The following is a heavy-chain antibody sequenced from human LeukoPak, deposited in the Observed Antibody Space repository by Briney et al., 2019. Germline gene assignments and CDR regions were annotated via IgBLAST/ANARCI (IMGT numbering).Heavy chain of an antibody. V-gene: IGHV3-53*01. CDR2: SYSGGST. Sequence: GGSLRLSCVASAFSDRSNYMSWVRQAPGKGLEWVSVSYSGGSTYYEDSVKGRFTVSSDVSKNTLYLQMNNLRGEDTAVYYCASRHCSGENCYAGPLDFWGQGIQVTVSS. CDR3: ASRHCSGENCYAGPLDF. J-gene: IGHJ4*02. D-gene: IGHD2-8*02. CDR1: AFSDRSNY.